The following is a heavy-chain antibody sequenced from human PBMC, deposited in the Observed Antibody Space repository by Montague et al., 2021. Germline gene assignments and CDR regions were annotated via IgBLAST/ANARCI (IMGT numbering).Heavy chain of an antibody. J-gene: IGHJ4*02. Sequence: SVTVSCKASGYTFTSYGISWVRQAPGQGLEWMGWISAYNGNTNYAQKFQGRVTMTTDTSTSTAYMELRSLRSDDTAVYYCARDYSYGDYGFGYWGQGTLVTVSS. V-gene: IGHV1-18*01. CDR1: GYTFTSYG. D-gene: IGHD4-17*01. CDR3: ARDYSYGDYGFGY. CDR2: ISAYNGNT.